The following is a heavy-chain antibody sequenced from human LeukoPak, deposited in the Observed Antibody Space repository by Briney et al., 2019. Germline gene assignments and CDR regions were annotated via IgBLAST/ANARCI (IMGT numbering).Heavy chain of an antibody. Sequence: GASVKVSCKASGYTFTGYYMHWVRQAPGQGLEWMGWINPNSGGTNYAQKFQGRVTMTRDTSISTAYMELSRLRSDDTAVYYCARDMTAAGTGYFDLWGRGTLVTVSS. CDR3: ARDMTAAGTGYFDL. J-gene: IGHJ2*01. D-gene: IGHD6-13*01. CDR1: GYTFTGYY. CDR2: INPNSGGT. V-gene: IGHV1-2*02.